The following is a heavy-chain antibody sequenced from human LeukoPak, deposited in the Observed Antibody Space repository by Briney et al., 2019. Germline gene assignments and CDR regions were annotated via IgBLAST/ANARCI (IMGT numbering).Heavy chain of an antibody. V-gene: IGHV4-59*08. Sequence: SETLSLTCTVSGGSISSYYWSWIRQPPGKGLEWIGYIYYSGSTNYNPSLKSRVTISVDTSKNQFSLKLSSVTAADTAVYYCARHNLLYSSGWAYFDYWGQGTLVTVSS. J-gene: IGHJ4*02. CDR1: GGSISSYY. CDR3: ARHNLLYSSGWAYFDY. CDR2: IYYSGST. D-gene: IGHD6-19*01.